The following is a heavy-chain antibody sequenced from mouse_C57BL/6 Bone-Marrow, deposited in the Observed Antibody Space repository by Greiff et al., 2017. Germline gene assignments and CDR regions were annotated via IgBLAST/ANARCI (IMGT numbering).Heavy chain of an antibody. Sequence: EVQLVQSGGGLVKPGASLKLSCAASGFTFSSYGMSWVRQTPEKRLDWVGTISPGGSDTYYPDNVKGRFTISRDNATNNLYLQLSHLKSEDTAMYYCAREGSNSAWFDYWGQGTLVTVSA. CDR3: AREGSNSAWFDY. J-gene: IGHJ3*01. V-gene: IGHV5-4*01. CDR2: ISPGGSDT. D-gene: IGHD2-5*01. CDR1: GFTFSSYG.